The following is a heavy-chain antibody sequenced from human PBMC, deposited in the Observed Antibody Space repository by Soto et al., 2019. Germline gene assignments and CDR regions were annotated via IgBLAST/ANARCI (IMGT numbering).Heavy chain of an antibody. Sequence: QVQLVQSGAEVKKSGASVKVSCKASGYTFTSYDINWVRQATGQGLEWMGWMNPNSGNTGDAQKFQGRVTMTRNTSRSTAYMELCSLRYEDTAVYSCARESAAAGTGWCDPWGQGTLVTVSS. CDR1: GYTFTSYD. V-gene: IGHV1-8*01. CDR2: MNPNSGNT. D-gene: IGHD6-13*01. CDR3: ARESAAAGTGWCDP. J-gene: IGHJ5*02.